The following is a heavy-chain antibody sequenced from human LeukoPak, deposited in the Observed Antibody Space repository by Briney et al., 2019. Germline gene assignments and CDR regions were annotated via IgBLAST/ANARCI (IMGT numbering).Heavy chain of an antibody. CDR3: ASFSTTVTTYYFDY. J-gene: IGHJ4*02. Sequence: SETLSLTCTVSGGSISSYYWRWIRQPPGKGLEWIGYIYYSGSTNYNPSLKSRVTISVDTSKNQFSLKLSSVTAADTAVYYCASFSTTVTTYYFDYWGQGTLVTVSS. CDR2: IYYSGST. D-gene: IGHD4-17*01. CDR1: GGSISSYY. V-gene: IGHV4-59*08.